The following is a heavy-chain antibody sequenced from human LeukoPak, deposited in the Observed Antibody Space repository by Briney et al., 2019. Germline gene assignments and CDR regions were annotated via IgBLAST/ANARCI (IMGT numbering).Heavy chain of an antibody. CDR3: ARWCIAARPSGYNWFDP. CDR2: INHSGST. V-gene: IGHV4-34*01. J-gene: IGHJ5*02. Sequence: SETLSLTCAVYGGSFSGYYWSWIRQPPGKGLEWIGEINHSGSTNYNLSLKSRVTISVDTSKNQFSLKLSSVTAADTAVYYCARWCIAARPSGYNWFDPWGQGTLVTVSS. CDR1: GGSFSGYY. D-gene: IGHD6-6*01.